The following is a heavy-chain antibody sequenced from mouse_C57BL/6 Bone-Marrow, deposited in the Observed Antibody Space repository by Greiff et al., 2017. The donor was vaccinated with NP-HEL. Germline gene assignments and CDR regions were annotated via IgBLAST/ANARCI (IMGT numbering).Heavy chain of an antibody. J-gene: IGHJ3*01. D-gene: IGHD2-4*01. V-gene: IGHV1-69*01. CDR1: GYTFTSYW. Sequence: QVQLQQPGAELVMPGASVKLFCKASGYTFTSYWMHWVKQRPGQGLEWIGEIDPSDSYTNYNQKFKGKSTLTVDKSSSTAYMQLSSLTSEDSAVYYCARGIYYDYSWFAYWGQGTLVTVSA. CDR3: ARGIYYDYSWFAY. CDR2: IDPSDSYT.